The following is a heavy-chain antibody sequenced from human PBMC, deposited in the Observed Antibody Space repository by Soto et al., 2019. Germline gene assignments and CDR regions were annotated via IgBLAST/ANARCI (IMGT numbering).Heavy chain of an antibody. J-gene: IGHJ5*02. CDR1: GFSFSTYN. CDR3: VRQQYDFLVDP. Sequence: RLSCAASGFSFSTYNMNWVRQAPGKGLEWVSSIDASSTHIYYADSVKGRFTISRDNGKSSLYPQMDSLRAEDTALYYCVRQQYDFLVDPWGQGTLVTVS. D-gene: IGHD3-16*01. CDR2: IDASSTHI. V-gene: IGHV3-21*01.